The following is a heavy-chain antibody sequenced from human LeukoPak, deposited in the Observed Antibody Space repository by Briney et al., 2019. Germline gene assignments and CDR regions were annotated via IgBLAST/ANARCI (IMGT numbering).Heavy chain of an antibody. CDR3: AKDRDSSGWNPWFDP. CDR1: GFTFSSYG. J-gene: IGHJ5*02. CDR2: ISGSGGST. V-gene: IGHV3-23*01. Sequence: PGGSLRLSCAASGFTFSSYGMHWVRQAPGKGLEWVSSISGSGGSTYYADSVKGRFTISRDNSKNTLYLQMNSLRAEDTAVYYCAKDRDSSGWNPWFDPWGQGTLVTVSS. D-gene: IGHD6-19*01.